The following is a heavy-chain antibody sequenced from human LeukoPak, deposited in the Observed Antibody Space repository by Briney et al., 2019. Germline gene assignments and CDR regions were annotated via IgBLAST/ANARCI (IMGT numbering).Heavy chain of an antibody. CDR3: ARDPRWNFDY. CDR2: INPDGSEK. J-gene: IGHJ4*02. D-gene: IGHD3-16*02. Sequence: PGGSLRLSCEASGFTFSASWVIWVRQVPGKGLEWVAKINPDGSEKSYVESVKGRFTISRDNAKNSLYLQMNSLRVEDTAVYYCARDPRWNFDYWGQGTLATVSS. CDR1: GFTFSASW. V-gene: IGHV3-7*04.